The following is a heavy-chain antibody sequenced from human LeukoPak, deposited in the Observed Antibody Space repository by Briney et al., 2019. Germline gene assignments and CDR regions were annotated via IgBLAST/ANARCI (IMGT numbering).Heavy chain of an antibody. CDR2: ISSSGGST. V-gene: IGHV3-23*01. J-gene: IGHJ4*02. D-gene: IGHD4-23*01. CDR3: AKGRGCGGITSFDY. Sequence: ISSSGGSTYYTASVKGRFTISRDNSKNTLYLQMNSLRAEDTAVYYCAKGRGCGGITSFDYWGQGTLVTVSS.